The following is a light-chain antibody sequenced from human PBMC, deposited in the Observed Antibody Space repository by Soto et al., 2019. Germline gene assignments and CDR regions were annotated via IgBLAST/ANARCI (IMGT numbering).Light chain of an antibody. CDR3: NSYAGSNNWV. CDR1: SSDVGGYNY. Sequence: QSALTQPPSASGSPGQSVTISCTGTSSDVGGYNYVSWYQQHPGKAPKLMIYAVSKRPSGVPDRFSGSKSCNTASLTVSGLQAEDEADYYCNSYAGSNNWVFGGGTKLTVL. CDR2: AVS. J-gene: IGLJ3*02. V-gene: IGLV2-8*01.